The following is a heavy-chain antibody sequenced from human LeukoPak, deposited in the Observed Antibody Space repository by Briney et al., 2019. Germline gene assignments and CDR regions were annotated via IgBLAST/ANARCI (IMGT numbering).Heavy chain of an antibody. CDR1: GYTLTELS. J-gene: IGHJ5*02. Sequence: GASVKVSCKVSGYTLTELSMHWVRQAPGKGLEWMGGFDPEDGETIYAQKFQGRVTMTEDTSTDTAYMELSSLRSEDTAVYYCATDRAAAGIRGNWFDPWGQGTLVTVSS. V-gene: IGHV1-24*01. CDR2: FDPEDGET. CDR3: ATDRAAAGIRGNWFDP. D-gene: IGHD6-13*01.